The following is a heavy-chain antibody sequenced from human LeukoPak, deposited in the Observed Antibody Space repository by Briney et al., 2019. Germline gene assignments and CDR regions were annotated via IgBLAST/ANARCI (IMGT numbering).Heavy chain of an antibody. Sequence: RTSETLSLTCAVYGGSFSGYYWSWIRQPPGKGLEWFGEINHSGSTNYNPSLKSRVTISVDTSKNQFSLKLSSVTAADTAVYYCARWDSSGRLDYWGQGTLVTVSS. D-gene: IGHD6-19*01. CDR2: INHSGST. CDR1: GGSFSGYY. V-gene: IGHV4-34*01. J-gene: IGHJ4*02. CDR3: ARWDSSGRLDY.